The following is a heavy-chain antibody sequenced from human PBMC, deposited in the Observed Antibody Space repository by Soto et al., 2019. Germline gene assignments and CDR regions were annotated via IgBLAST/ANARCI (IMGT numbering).Heavy chain of an antibody. D-gene: IGHD6-19*01. CDR1: GGSFSGYY. CDR2: INHSGST. CDR3: ARGVDSSGWLVSDWFDP. V-gene: IGHV4-34*01. Sequence: SETLSLTCAVYGGSFSGYYWSWIRQPPGKGLEWIGEINHSGSTNYNPSIKSRVTISVDTSKNQFSLKLSSVTAADAAVYYFARGVDSSGWLVSDWFDPWGQGTLVTVSS. J-gene: IGHJ5*02.